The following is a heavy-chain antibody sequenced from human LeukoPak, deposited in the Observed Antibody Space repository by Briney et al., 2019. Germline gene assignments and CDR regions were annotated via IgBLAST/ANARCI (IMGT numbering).Heavy chain of an antibody. J-gene: IGHJ4*02. V-gene: IGHV1-46*01. CDR2: INPSGVDT. CDR1: GYTFTSYH. CDR3: ARFGYSYGADY. D-gene: IGHD5-18*01. Sequence: SVKVSCKASGYTFTSYHVYCVRQAPRQGLECMGIINPSGVDTTYAQKCQDRVTVTRETSTTTVYLELRGVRSEDKAVYYCARFGYSYGADYWGQGTLVTVSS.